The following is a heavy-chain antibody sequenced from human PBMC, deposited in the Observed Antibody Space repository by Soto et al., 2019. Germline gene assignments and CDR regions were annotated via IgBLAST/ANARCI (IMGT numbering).Heavy chain of an antibody. CDR2: ISYSGST. CDR1: GGSISSVTYY. CDR3: ARQHYYGSGNY. V-gene: IGHV4-39*01. D-gene: IGHD3-10*01. J-gene: IGHJ4*02. Sequence: PSETLSLTSIVSGGSISSVTYYWGWIRQPPGKGPEWIGSISYSGSTYYNPSLKSRVTISVDPSKNQFSLKLRSVTAADTAVYYCARQHYYGSGNYWGQGTLVTVS.